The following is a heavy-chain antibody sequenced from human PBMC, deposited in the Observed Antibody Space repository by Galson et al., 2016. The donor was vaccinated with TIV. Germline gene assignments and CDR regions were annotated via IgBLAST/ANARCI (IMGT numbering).Heavy chain of an antibody. CDR3: ARSGDYGDY. Sequence: SVKVSCKASGGAFRYYAINWVRQAPGQGLEWMGGVIASYSTSIYAQKFQGRVTITTDESMKTAYMELSSLRSEDTAVYYYARSGDYGDYWGQGTLVTVSS. V-gene: IGHV1-69*05. J-gene: IGHJ4*02. CDR1: GGAFRYYA. D-gene: IGHD4-17*01. CDR2: VIASYSTS.